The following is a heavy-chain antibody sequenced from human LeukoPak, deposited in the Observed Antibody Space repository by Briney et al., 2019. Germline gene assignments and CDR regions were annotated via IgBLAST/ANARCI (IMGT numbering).Heavy chain of an antibody. D-gene: IGHD1-26*01. CDR3: ARHPSLPYFDY. CDR2: IYHSGST. CDR1: GYSISSGYY. Sequence: PSETLSLTCAVSGYSISSGYYWGWIRQPPGKGLEWIGSIYHSGSTYYNPSLKSRVTIPVDTSKNQFSLKLSSVTAADTAVYYCARHPSLPYFDYWGQGTLVTVSS. V-gene: IGHV4-38-2*01. J-gene: IGHJ4*02.